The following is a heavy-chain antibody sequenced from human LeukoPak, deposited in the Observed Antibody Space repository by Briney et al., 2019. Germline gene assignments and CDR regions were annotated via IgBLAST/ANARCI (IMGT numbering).Heavy chain of an antibody. D-gene: IGHD3-3*01. V-gene: IGHV3-30*03. Sequence: PGGSLRLSCAASGFTFRTFGMHWVRQAPGKGLEWVAVISYDGRNKYYADSVKGRFTISRDNSKNTLYLQMHSLRAEDTAVYYCARGNYGFWSGYWDYWGQGTLVTVSS. CDR2: ISYDGRNK. J-gene: IGHJ4*02. CDR1: GFTFRTFG. CDR3: ARGNYGFWSGYWDY.